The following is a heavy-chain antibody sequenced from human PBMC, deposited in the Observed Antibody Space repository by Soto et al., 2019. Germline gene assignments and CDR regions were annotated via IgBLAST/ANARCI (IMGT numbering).Heavy chain of an antibody. CDR1: GGSVSSGSYF. CDR2: ISDSGST. V-gene: IGHV4-61*01. D-gene: IGHD1-26*01. Sequence: PSETLSLTCTVSGGSVSSGSYFWSWIRQPPGKGLQWIGYISDSGSTKYNPSLKSRVTMSVDTSKNQFSLKLSSVTAADTAVYYCARDSPVGATNFWGQGTLVTVSS. CDR3: ARDSPVGATNF. J-gene: IGHJ4*02.